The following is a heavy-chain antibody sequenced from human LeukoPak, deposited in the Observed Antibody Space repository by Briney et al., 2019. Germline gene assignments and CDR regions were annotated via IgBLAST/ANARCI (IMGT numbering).Heavy chain of an antibody. Sequence: SETLSLTCAVYGGSFSGYYWSWIRQPPGKGREWMGEINHSGSTNYNPSLKSRVTISVDTSKNQLSLKVSSVTAGDTAIYYCARRRIAASGAYRYWGQGTLVTVSS. V-gene: IGHV4-34*01. CDR3: ARRRIAASGAYRY. CDR1: GGSFSGYY. CDR2: INHSGST. D-gene: IGHD6-13*01. J-gene: IGHJ4*02.